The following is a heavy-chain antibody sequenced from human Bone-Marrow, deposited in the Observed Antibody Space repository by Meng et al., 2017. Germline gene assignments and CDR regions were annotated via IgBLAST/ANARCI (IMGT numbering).Heavy chain of an antibody. CDR1: GYTCTSYG. Sequence: QVQLGRSGAEVKKPGASVKDSAKASGYTCTSYGISWVRRAPGQGLEWMGRINPISDDTHYAQKFHDRVTMTSDTSISTAYMELSRLRSDDTAVYYCVRDEDISAAGYLFGDYWGQGTLVTVSS. D-gene: IGHD6-13*01. CDR2: INPISDDT. CDR3: VRDEDISAAGYLFGDY. V-gene: IGHV1-2*06. J-gene: IGHJ4*02.